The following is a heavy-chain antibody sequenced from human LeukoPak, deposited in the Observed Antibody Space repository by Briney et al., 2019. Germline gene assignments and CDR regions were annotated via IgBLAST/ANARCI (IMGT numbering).Heavy chain of an antibody. CDR2: INSDGSYT. J-gene: IGHJ4*02. Sequence: PGGSLRLSCAASGFTFSSYWMYWVRQPPGKGLVGVSRINSDGSYTNYADSVKGRFTISRDNAKNTLYLQMNSLRAEDTAAYYCARVSSYCSSISFKEPLGYWGQGTLVTVSS. V-gene: IGHV3-74*01. D-gene: IGHD2-2*01. CDR1: GFTFSSYW. CDR3: ARVSSYCSSISFKEPLGY.